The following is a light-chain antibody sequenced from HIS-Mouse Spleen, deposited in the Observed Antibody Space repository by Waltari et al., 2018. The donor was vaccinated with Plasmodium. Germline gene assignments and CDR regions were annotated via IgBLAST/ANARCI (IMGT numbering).Light chain of an antibody. J-gene: IGKJ1*01. CDR1: QSISSY. V-gene: IGKV1-39*01. Sequence: IQLTQSPSSLSASVGDRVTITCRASQSISSYLNWYHQTPGKAPKLLIYAASSLQSGVPSRFSGSGSGTDFTLTISSLQPEDFATYYCQQSYSTWTFGQGTKVEIK. CDR3: QQSYSTWT. CDR2: AAS.